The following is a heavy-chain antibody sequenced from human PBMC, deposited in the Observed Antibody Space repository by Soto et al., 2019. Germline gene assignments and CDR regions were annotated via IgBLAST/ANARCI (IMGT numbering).Heavy chain of an antibody. J-gene: IGHJ4*02. D-gene: IGHD1-7*01. Sequence: GGSLRLSCAASGFTFSGYWMSWVRQAPGKGLEWVANIKQDGSEKYSVDWMKGRFTISRDNAKNSLYLQMNSLRAEDTAVYYCARDKRGQRGPPTGTYYFDYWGQGTLVTVSS. CDR3: ARDKRGQRGPPTGTYYFDY. V-gene: IGHV3-7*03. CDR2: IKQDGSEK. CDR1: GFTFSGYW.